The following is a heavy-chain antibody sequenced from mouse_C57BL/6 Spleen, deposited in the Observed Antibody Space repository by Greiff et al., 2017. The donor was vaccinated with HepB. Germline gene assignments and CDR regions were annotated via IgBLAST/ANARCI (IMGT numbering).Heavy chain of an antibody. J-gene: IGHJ2*01. CDR1: GYAFSSYW. Sequence: VQLQQSGAELVKPGASVKISCKASGYAFSSYWMNWVKQRPGKGLEWIGQIYPGDGDTNYDGKFKGKATLTADKSSSTAYMQLSSLTSEDSAVYFCARRGYDYDYYFDYWGQGTTLTVSS. CDR3: ARRGYDYDYYFDY. CDR2: IYPGDGDT. D-gene: IGHD2-4*01. V-gene: IGHV1-80*01.